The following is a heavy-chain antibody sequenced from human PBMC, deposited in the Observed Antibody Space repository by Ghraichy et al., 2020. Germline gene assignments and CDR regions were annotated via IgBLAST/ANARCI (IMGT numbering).Heavy chain of an antibody. CDR2: INPNSGGT. D-gene: IGHD2-15*01. Sequence: ASVKVSCKASGYTFTGYYMHWVRQAPGQGLEWMGWINPNSGGTNYAQKFQGRVTMTRDTSISTAYMELSRLRSDDTAVYYCARDLGYCSCGSCYRAFDIWGQGTMVTVSS. CDR1: GYTFTGYY. V-gene: IGHV1-2*02. J-gene: IGHJ3*02. CDR3: ARDLGYCSCGSCYRAFDI.